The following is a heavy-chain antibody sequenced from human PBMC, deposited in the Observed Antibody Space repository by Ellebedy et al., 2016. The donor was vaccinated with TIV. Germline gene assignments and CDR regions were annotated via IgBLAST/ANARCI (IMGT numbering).Heavy chain of an antibody. J-gene: IGHJ4*02. CDR1: GGSISSYY. D-gene: IGHD6-13*01. Sequence: SETLSLTCTVSGGSISSYYWSWIRQPPGKGLEWIGYIYYSGSTNYNPSLKSRVTISVDTSKNQFSLKLSSVTAADTAVYYCASRYSSSWYWLKWGQGTLVTVSS. V-gene: IGHV4-59*12. CDR3: ASRYSSSWYWLK. CDR2: IYYSGST.